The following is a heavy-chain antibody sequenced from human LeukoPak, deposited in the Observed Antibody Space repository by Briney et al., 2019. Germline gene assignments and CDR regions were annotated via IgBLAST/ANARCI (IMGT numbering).Heavy chain of an antibody. CDR3: ARARFWEQFDP. Sequence: GASVKVSCKASGYTFSSYGISWVRQAPGQGLEWMGWISVHNGNPEYAQKFQGRVIMTTDTFTSTAYMELRSLRSDDTAVYYCARARFWEQFDPWGQGTLVTVSS. J-gene: IGHJ5*02. D-gene: IGHD1/OR15-1a*01. CDR1: GYTFSSYG. CDR2: ISVHNGNP. V-gene: IGHV1-18*01.